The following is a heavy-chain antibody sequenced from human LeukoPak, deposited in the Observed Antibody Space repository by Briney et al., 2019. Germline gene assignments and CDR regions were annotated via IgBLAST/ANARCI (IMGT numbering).Heavy chain of an antibody. Sequence: ASVKVSFNATGYTFTSYGISWVRQAPGQGLEWMGLIIAYNGNTNYAQKLQGRVTMTTDTSTSRVYMELRSLRSDDTAVYYCARDLEVPAAILLFDYWGQGTLVTVSS. V-gene: IGHV1-18*01. CDR1: GYTFTSYG. J-gene: IGHJ4*02. CDR3: ARDLEVPAAILLFDY. D-gene: IGHD2-2*02. CDR2: IIAYNGNT.